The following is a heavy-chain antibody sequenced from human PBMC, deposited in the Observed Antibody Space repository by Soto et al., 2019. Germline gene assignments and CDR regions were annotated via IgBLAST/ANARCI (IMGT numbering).Heavy chain of an antibody. J-gene: IGHJ6*02. CDR3: ARGPRDDFYCSGGSCYSFGMDV. V-gene: IGHV3-33*01. CDR1: GFTFSSYG. CDR2: IWYDGSNK. D-gene: IGHD2-15*01. Sequence: GGSLRLSCAASGFTFSSYGMHWVRQAPGKGLEWVAVIWYDGSNKYYADSVKGRFTISRDNSKNTLYLQMNSLRAEDTAVYYCARGPRDDFYCSGGSCYSFGMDVWGQGTTVTVSS.